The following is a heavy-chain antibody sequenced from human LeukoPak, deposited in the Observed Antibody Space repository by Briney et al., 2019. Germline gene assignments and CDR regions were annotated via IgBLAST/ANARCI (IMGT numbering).Heavy chain of an antibody. V-gene: IGHV3-23*01. D-gene: IGHD6-13*01. CDR1: GFAFSGYA. CDR2: IGGSGSVT. Sequence: PGGPLRLSCVASGFAFSGYAMNWVCQAPGKGLEWVSAIGGSGSVTYYADSVKGRFTISRDNSKNTLYLQMNSLRVEDTALYYCAKRGYDSSTWHGLDNLGHGTLGTLSS. CDR3: AKRGYDSSTWHGLDN. J-gene: IGHJ4*03.